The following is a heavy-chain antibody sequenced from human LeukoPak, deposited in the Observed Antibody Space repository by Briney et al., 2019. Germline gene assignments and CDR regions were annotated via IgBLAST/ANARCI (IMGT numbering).Heavy chain of an antibody. CDR2: FDPEDGET. V-gene: IGHV1-24*01. CDR3: ATDPGYSSSSLDY. Sequence: ASVKVSCTVSGYTLTELSMHWVRQAPGKGLEWMGGFDPEDGETIYAQKFQGRVTMTEDTSTDTAYMELSSLRSEDTAVYYCATDPGYSSSSLDYWGQGTLVTVSS. D-gene: IGHD6-6*01. J-gene: IGHJ4*02. CDR1: GYTLTELS.